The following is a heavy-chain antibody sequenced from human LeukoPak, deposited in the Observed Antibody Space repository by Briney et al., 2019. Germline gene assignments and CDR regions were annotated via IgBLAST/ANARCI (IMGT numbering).Heavy chain of an antibody. CDR2: TYYRSKWYN. Sequence: SQTLSLTCAISGDSVSSNSAAWNWIRQSPSRGLEWLGRTYYRSKWYNDYAVSVKSRITINPDTSKNQFSLQLNSVTPEDTAVYYCARGAISENPYYYCYMDVWGKGTTVTVSS. CDR1: GDSVSSNSAA. V-gene: IGHV6-1*01. D-gene: IGHD3-3*01. J-gene: IGHJ6*03. CDR3: ARGAISENPYYYCYMDV.